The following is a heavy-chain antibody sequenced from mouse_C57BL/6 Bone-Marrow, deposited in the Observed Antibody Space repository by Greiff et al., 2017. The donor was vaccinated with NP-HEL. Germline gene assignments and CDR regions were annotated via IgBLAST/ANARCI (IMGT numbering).Heavy chain of an antibody. D-gene: IGHD3-2*02. V-gene: IGHV1-22*01. J-gene: IGHJ3*01. CDR1: GYTFTDYN. Sequence: VQLQQSGPELVKPGASVKMSCKASGYTFTDYNMHWVKQSHGKSLEWIGYINPNNGGTSYNQKFKGKATLTVNKSSSTAYMELRSLTSEDSAVYDCARECSSGYRLAYWGQGTLVTVSA. CDR2: INPNNGGT. CDR3: ARECSSGYRLAY.